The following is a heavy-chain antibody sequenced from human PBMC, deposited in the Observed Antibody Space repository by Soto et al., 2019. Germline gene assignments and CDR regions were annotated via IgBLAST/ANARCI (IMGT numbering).Heavy chain of an antibody. CDR1: GGSITSSGYY. D-gene: IGHD2-2*01. Sequence: QVQLQESGPGLVKPSQTLSLTCTVSGGSITSSGYYWSWIRQHPGEGLEWIGFTSNSGSTSYNPYRKSCATKSVDTSSNLFVLTLKAVNAAESAGSYCAREGGSTKVGSWGQGTLVTVSP. V-gene: IGHV4-31*03. CDR2: TSNSGST. J-gene: IGHJ4*02. CDR3: AREGGSTKVGS.